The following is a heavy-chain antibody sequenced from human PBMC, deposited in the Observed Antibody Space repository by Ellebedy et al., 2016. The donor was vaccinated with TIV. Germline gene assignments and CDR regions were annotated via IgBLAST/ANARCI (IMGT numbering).Heavy chain of an antibody. CDR1: GFTFSSYS. V-gene: IGHV3-21*01. J-gene: IGHJ6*02. CDR3: ARDPKGYCSSTSCYHYYYYGMDV. D-gene: IGHD2-2*01. CDR2: ISSSSSYI. Sequence: GESLKISXAASGFTFSSYSMNWVRQAPGKGLEWVSSISSSSSYIYYADSVKGRFTISRDNAKNSLYLQMNSLRAEDTAVYYCARDPKGYCSSTSCYHYYYYGMDVWGQGTTVTVSS.